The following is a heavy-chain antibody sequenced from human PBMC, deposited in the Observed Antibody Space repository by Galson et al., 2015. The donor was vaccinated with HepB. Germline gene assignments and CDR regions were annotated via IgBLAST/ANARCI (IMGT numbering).Heavy chain of an antibody. J-gene: IGHJ3*02. D-gene: IGHD6-19*01. V-gene: IGHV5-51*01. CDR1: GYSFTSYW. CDR3: ARQPLNAVAGFDAFDI. CDR2: IYPGDSDT. Sequence: QSGAEVKKPGESLKISCKGSGYSFTSYWIGWVRQMPGKGLEWMGIIYPGDSDTRYSPSFQGQVTISADKSISTAYLQWSSLKASDTAMYYCARQPLNAVAGFDAFDIWGQGTMVTVSS.